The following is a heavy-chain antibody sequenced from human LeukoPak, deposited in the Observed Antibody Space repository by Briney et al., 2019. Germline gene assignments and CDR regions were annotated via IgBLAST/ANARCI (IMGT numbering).Heavy chain of an antibody. D-gene: IGHD1-1*01. CDR1: GFTFSDAS. CDR2: IKSKSHGGTT. J-gene: IGHJ4*02. Sequence: PGGSLRLSCAASGFTFSDASMSWVRQAPGKGLEWLGRIKSKSHGGTTDYAAPVKARFTVSRDDSKDTLYLQMNSLRTEDTAVYYCATSGQHWDVFDSWGQGTLVTVSS. V-gene: IGHV3-15*01. CDR3: ATSGQHWDVFDS.